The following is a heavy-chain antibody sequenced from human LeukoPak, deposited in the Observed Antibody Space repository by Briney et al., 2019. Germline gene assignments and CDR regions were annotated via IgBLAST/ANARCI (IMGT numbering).Heavy chain of an antibody. CDR1: GFTFNSYF. CDR3: AKDSAKKYDEY. Sequence: GGSLRLACAASGFTFNSYFLRWVRQAPGKGLEWVSSISGTSNYIYYADSVKGRFTISRDNSKNTLFLQMNSLRAEDTAVYYCAKDSAKKYDEYWGRGTLVTVSS. CDR2: ISGTSNYI. V-gene: IGHV3-21*04. J-gene: IGHJ4*02. D-gene: IGHD2/OR15-2a*01.